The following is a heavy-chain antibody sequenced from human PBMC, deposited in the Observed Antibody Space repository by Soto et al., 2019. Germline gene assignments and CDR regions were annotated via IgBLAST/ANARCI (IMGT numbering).Heavy chain of an antibody. CDR1: GERFTTYG. Sequence: ASVKVSCKASGERFTTYGISWVRQAPGQGLEWMGWISTYNTNRNHAPKFQGRLLLTTDTSTTTAHMELRSLRPDDTAVYYCARWAGQVRDYGGPFAYWGQGTLVTVSS. V-gene: IGHV1-18*04. J-gene: IGHJ4*02. CDR3: ARWAGQVRDYGGPFAY. D-gene: IGHD4-17*01. CDR2: ISTYNTNR.